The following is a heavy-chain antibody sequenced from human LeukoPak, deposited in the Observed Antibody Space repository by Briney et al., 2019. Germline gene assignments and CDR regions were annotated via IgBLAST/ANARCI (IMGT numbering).Heavy chain of an antibody. CDR1: RYTFTSYD. CDR2: MNPNSGNT. J-gene: IGHJ4*02. Sequence: ASVKVSCKASRYTFTSYDINWVRQATGQGLEWMGWMNPNSGNTGYAQKFQGRVTMTRNTSISTAYMELSSLRSEDTAVYYCARSTIHPGYSFDYWGQGTLVTVSS. CDR3: ARSTIHPGYSFDY. V-gene: IGHV1-8*01. D-gene: IGHD2-21*01.